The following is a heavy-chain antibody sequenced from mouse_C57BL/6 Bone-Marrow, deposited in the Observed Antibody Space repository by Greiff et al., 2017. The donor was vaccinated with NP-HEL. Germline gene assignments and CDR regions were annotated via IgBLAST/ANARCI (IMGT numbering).Heavy chain of an antibody. CDR3: TARGSVYYDYDAWFAY. D-gene: IGHD2-4*01. Sequence: EVQLQQSGAELVRPGASVKLSCTASGFNIKDDYMHWVKQRPEQGLEWIGWIDPENGDTEYASKFQGKATITADTSSNTAYLQLSSLTSEDTAVYYCTARGSVYYDYDAWFAYWGQGTLVTVSA. CDR2: IDPENGDT. J-gene: IGHJ3*01. CDR1: GFNIKDDY. V-gene: IGHV14-4*01.